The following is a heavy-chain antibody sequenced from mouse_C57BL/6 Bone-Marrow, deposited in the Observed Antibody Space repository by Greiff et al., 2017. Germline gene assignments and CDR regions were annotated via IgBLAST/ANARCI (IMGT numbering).Heavy chain of an antibody. J-gene: IGHJ4*01. V-gene: IGHV14-2*01. CDR1: GFNIKDYY. Sequence: VQLQQSGAELVKPGASVKLSCTASGFNIKDYYMHWVKQRTEQGLEWIGRIDPENGATRYAPKFQGKATMTADTSSTTAYLQLSSLTSEDTAVYYCARHDAGDYWGQGTTVTVSS. CDR2: IDPENGAT. CDR3: ARHDAGDY.